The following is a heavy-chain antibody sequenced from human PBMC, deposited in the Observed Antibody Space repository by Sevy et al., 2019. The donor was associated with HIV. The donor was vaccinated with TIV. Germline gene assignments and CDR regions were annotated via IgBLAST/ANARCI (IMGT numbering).Heavy chain of an antibody. CDR1: GGSISSGSYY. D-gene: IGHD3-10*01. V-gene: IGHV4-61*02. Sequence: SETLSLTCTVSGGSISSGSYYWSWIRQPAGKGLEWIGRIYTSGSTNYNPSLKSRVTMSVDTSKNQFSLKLSSVTAADAAVYSCASSRDQRGGGAFDIWGQGTMVTVSS. J-gene: IGHJ3*02. CDR2: IYTSGST. CDR3: ASSRDQRGGGAFDI.